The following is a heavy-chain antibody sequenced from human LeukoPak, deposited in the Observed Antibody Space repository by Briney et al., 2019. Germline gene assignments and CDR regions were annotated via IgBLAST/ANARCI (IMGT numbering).Heavy chain of an antibody. CDR3: TTAIGGRYFDWLPGAFDI. CDR2: IKSKTDGGTT. J-gene: IGHJ3*02. Sequence: GGSLRLSCAASGFTFSNAWMSWVRQAPGKGLEWVGRIKSKTDGGTTDYAAPVKGRFTISRDDSKNTLYLQMNSLKTEDTAVYYCTTAIGGRYFDWLPGAFDIWGQGTMVTVSS. V-gene: IGHV3-15*01. CDR1: GFTFSNAW. D-gene: IGHD3-9*01.